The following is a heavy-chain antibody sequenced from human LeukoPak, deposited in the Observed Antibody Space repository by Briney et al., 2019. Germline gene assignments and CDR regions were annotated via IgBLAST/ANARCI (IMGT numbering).Heavy chain of an antibody. CDR2: INHSGST. CDR3: AVGVGELLA. V-gene: IGHV4-34*01. Sequence: SETLSLTCAVYGGSFSGYYWSWIRQPPGKGLEWIGEINHSGSTNYNPSLKSRVTISVDTSKNQFSLKLSSVTAADPAVYYCAVGVGELLAWGQGTLVTVSS. CDR1: GGSFSGYY. D-gene: IGHD3-10*01. J-gene: IGHJ5*02.